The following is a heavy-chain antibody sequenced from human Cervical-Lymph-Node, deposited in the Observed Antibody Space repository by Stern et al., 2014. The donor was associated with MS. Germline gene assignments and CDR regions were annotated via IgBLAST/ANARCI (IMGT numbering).Heavy chain of an antibody. Sequence: QVQLVQSGAEVKKPGSSVKVSCKASGGTFSNFGFSWVRQAPGQGLDWMGGIIPIFGTARYAQKFQGRVTITADISTSTAYMELNSLRSEDTAVYYCARDNDDNGMDVWGQGTTVIVSS. D-gene: IGHD1-1*01. J-gene: IGHJ6*02. V-gene: IGHV1-69*06. CDR1: GGTFSNFG. CDR2: IIPIFGTA. CDR3: ARDNDDNGMDV.